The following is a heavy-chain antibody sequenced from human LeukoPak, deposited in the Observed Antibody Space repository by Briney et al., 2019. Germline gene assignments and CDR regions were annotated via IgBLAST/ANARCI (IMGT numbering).Heavy chain of an antibody. CDR3: AARHCSSTSCYKQRLNNSDY. J-gene: IGHJ4*02. CDR2: INHSGST. CDR1: GGSFSGYY. V-gene: IGHV4-34*01. D-gene: IGHD2-2*02. Sequence: AGTLSLTCAVDGGSFSGYYWSWIRQPPGKGLEWIGEINHSGSTNYNPSLKSRVTISVDTSKNQFSLKLSSVTAADRAVYYCAARHCSSTSCYKQRLNNSDYCGQGTLVTVSS.